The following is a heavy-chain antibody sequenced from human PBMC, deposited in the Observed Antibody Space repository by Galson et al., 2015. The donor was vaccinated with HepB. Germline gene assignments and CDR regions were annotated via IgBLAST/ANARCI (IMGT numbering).Heavy chain of an antibody. CDR1: GGSISSYY. CDR3: ARHLADYGSGSPKTNFDY. J-gene: IGHJ4*02. V-gene: IGHV4-59*08. CDR2: IYYSGST. Sequence: ETLSLTCTVSGGSISSYYWSWIRQPPGKGLEWIGYIYYSGSTNYNPSLKSRVTISVDTSKNQFSLKLSSVTAADTAVYYCARHLADYGSGSPKTNFDYWGQGTLVTVSS. D-gene: IGHD3-10*01.